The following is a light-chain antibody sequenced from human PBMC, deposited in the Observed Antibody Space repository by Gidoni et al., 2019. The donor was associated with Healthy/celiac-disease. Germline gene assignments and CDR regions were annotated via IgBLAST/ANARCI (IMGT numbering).Light chain of an antibody. J-gene: IGLJ1*01. V-gene: IGLV2-14*01. CDR2: EVS. CDR3: SSYTSSSTLHV. Sequence: QSALTQPASVSGAPGQSITLSCPGTSSDVGGYNHVSWYQQHPGKAPNLMIYEVSNRPSGVPDRFSGSKSGNTASLTISGLQAEDEADYYCSSYTSSSTLHVFGTGTKVTVL. CDR1: SSDVGGYNH.